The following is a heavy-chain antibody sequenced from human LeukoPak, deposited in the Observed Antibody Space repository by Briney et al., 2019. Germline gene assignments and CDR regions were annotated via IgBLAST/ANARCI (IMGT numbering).Heavy chain of an antibody. CDR1: GFTFSSYA. CDR2: ISGIGDKT. D-gene: IGHD6-19*01. J-gene: IGHJ6*02. V-gene: IGHV3-23*01. CDR3: ARVGNRGLSGWYNYYYGMDV. Sequence: QAGGSLRLSCAASGFTFSSYAMTWVRQAPRKGLEWVSTISGIGDKTFYADSVKGRFTISRDNSKNTLYLQMNSLRAEDTAVYYCARVGNRGLSGWYNYYYGMDVWGQGTTVTVSS.